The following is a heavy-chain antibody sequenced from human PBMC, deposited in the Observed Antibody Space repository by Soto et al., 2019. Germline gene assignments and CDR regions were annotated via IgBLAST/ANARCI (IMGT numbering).Heavy chain of an antibody. J-gene: IGHJ3*02. CDR2: MNPNSGNT. V-gene: IGHV1-8*01. Sequence: GASVKVSCKASGYTFTSYDINWVRQATGQGLEWMGWMNPNSGNTGYAQKFQGRVTMTRNTSISTAYMELSSLRSEDTAVYYFARAGLLRYFDWLFREHAFDIWGQGTMVTVSS. D-gene: IGHD3-9*01. CDR1: GYTFTSYD. CDR3: ARAGLLRYFDWLFREHAFDI.